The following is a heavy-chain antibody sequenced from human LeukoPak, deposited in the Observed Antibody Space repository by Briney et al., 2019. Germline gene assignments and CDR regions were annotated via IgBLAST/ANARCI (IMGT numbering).Heavy chain of an antibody. V-gene: IGHV4-61*01. J-gene: IGHJ4*02. CDR2: TYHSGST. CDR3: ARDQGGSYLPLGIDY. Sequence: SETLSLTCTVSGGSVSSGSYYWTWIRQPPGKGLEWIGYTYHSGSTKYNPSLKSRVTISVDTSKNQFSLKLSSVTAADTAVYYCARDQGGSYLPLGIDYWGQGTLVSVSS. CDR1: GGSVSSGSYY. D-gene: IGHD1-26*01.